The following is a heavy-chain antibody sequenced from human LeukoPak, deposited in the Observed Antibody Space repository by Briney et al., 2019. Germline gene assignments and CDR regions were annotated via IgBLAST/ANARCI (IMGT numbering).Heavy chain of an antibody. CDR3: ARDGAYSREPDY. V-gene: IGHV4-39*07. J-gene: IGHJ4*02. CDR1: GGSISSSSYY. Sequence: SETLSLTCTVSGGSISSSSYYWGWIRQPPGKGLEWIGSIYYSGSTYYNPSLKSRVTISVDTSKNQFSLKLSSVTAADTAVYYCARDGAYSREPDYWGQGTLVTVSS. CDR2: IYYSGST. D-gene: IGHD6-13*01.